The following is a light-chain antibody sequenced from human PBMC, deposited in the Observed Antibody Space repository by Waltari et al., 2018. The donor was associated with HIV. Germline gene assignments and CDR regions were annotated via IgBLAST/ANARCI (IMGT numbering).Light chain of an antibody. V-gene: IGLV2-23*02. CDR1: SSDVGNYTL. CDR2: EVT. J-gene: IGLJ2*01. CDR3: CSYGSSATFVV. Sequence: QSALTQPASVSGSPGQSITISCTETSSDVGNYTLVSWYQQYTGKAPKLLIYEVTKRPSGVSSRFSGSKSGNTASLTISDLQSEDEANYYCCSYGSSATFVVFGGGTRVTV.